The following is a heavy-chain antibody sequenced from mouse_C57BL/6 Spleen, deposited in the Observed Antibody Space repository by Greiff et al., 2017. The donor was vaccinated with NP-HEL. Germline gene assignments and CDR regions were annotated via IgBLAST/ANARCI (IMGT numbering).Heavy chain of an antibody. CDR2: IYPYNGVS. CDR1: GYSFTGYY. Sequence: EVMLVESGPELVKPGASVKISCKASGYSFTGYYMHWVKQSHGNILDWIGYIYPYNGVSSYNQKFKGKATLTVDKSSSTAYMELRSLTSEDSAVYYCARWTPYDYDDEGAYFDYWGQGTTLTVSS. CDR3: ARWTPYDYDDEGAYFDY. V-gene: IGHV1-31*01. D-gene: IGHD2-4*01. J-gene: IGHJ2*01.